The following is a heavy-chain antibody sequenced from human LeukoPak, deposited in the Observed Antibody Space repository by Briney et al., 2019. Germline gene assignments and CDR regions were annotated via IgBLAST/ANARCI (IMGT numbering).Heavy chain of an antibody. V-gene: IGHV4-39*02. CDR1: GGSISSSSYY. Sequence: PSETLSLTCTVSGGSISSSSYYWGWIRQPPGKGLEWIGSIYYSGSTYYNPSLKSRVTISVDTSKNQFSLKLSSVTAADTAVYYCARDFSGGGYYYDSIDHFDYWGQGTLVTVSS. J-gene: IGHJ4*02. D-gene: IGHD3-22*01. CDR2: IYYSGST. CDR3: ARDFSGGGYYYDSIDHFDY.